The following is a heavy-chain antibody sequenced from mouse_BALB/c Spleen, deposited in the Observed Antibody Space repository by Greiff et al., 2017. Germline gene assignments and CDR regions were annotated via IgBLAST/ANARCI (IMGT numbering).Heavy chain of an antibody. CDR1: GYSITSDYA. J-gene: IGHJ3*01. CDR2: ISYSGST. CDR3: ARGDDYAWFAD. Sequence: VQLKQSGPGLVKPSQSLSLTCTVTGYSITSDYAWNWIRQFPGNKLEWMGYISYSGSTSYNPSLKSRISITRDTSKNQFFLQLNSVTTEDTATYDCARGDDYAWFADWGQGTLVTVSA. V-gene: IGHV3-2*02. D-gene: IGHD2-4*01.